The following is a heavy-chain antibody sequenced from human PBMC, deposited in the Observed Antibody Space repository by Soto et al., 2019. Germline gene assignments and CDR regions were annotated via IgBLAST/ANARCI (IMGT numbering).Heavy chain of an antibody. V-gene: IGHV3-9*01. CDR1: GFTFSSYA. CDR2: ISWNSGSI. CDR3: AKGRQLLSLSWFDP. D-gene: IGHD2-2*01. J-gene: IGHJ5*02. Sequence: VQLVESGGGVVQPGRSLRLSCAASGFTFSSYAMHWVRQAPGKGLEWVSGISWNSGSIGYADSVKGRFTISRDNAKNSLYLQMNSLRAEDTALYYCAKGRQLLSLSWFDPWGQGTLVTVSS.